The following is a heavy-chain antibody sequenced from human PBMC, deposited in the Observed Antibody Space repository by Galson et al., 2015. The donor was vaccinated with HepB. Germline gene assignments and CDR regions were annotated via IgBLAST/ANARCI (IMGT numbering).Heavy chain of an antibody. J-gene: IGHJ6*02. D-gene: IGHD3-10*01. CDR1: GGSISSYY. CDR2: IYYSGST. Sequence: LSLTCTVSGGSISSYYRSWIRQPPGKGLEWIGYIYYSGSTNYNPSLKSRVTISVDTSKNQFSLKLSSVTAADTAVYYCARVKLEVRAPPGGMDVWGQGTTVTVSS. V-gene: IGHV4-59*01. CDR3: ARVKLEVRAPPGGMDV.